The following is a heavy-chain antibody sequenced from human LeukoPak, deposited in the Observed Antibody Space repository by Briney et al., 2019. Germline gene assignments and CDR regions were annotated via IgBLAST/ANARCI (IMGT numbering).Heavy chain of an antibody. D-gene: IGHD6-19*01. Sequence: RSLRLSCAASGFTFKTYAMNRARNVPGKGPEWVSNISASGRRTANAASVNGRFTISNDTSRNTLYLQRSSLRAEATALYYCAKDAQGLVRGGIYFDFWGQGSLVTVSS. CDR3: AKDAQGLVRGGIYFDF. J-gene: IGHJ4*02. V-gene: IGHV3-23*01. CDR2: ISASGRRT. CDR1: GFTFKTYA.